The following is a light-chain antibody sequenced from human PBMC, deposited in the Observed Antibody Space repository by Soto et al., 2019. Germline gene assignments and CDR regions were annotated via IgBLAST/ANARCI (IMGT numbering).Light chain of an antibody. V-gene: IGKV1-9*01. J-gene: IGKJ5*01. CDR2: AAS. Sequence: DIQLTQSPSFLSASVGDRVTITCRASQGSRSYLAWYQQKPGKAPKLLISAASTLQSGVPSRFSGSGSRTEFPLTINSLQPEDFATYYCQQLNDYPITFGQGTRLDIK. CDR1: QGSRSY. CDR3: QQLNDYPIT.